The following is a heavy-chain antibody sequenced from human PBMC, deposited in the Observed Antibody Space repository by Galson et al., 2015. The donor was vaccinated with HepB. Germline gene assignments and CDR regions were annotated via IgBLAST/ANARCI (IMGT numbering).Heavy chain of an antibody. Sequence: SVKVSCKVSGYTLTELSMHWVRQAPGKGLEWMGGFDPEDGETIYAQKFQGRVTMTEDTSTDTAYMELSSLRSEDTAVYYCATILPHSSGWYPRFDYWGQGTLVTVSS. CDR1: GYTLTELS. CDR2: FDPEDGET. J-gene: IGHJ4*02. D-gene: IGHD6-19*01. V-gene: IGHV1-24*01. CDR3: ATILPHSSGWYPRFDY.